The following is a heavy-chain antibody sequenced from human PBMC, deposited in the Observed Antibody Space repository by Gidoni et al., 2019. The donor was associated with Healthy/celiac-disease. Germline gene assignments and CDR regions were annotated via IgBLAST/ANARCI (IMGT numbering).Heavy chain of an antibody. CDR2: IYYSGST. Sequence: QLQLQESGPGLVTPSETLSLTCTVSGGSISSSSSYWGWIRHPPGQGLEWIGSIYYSGSTYYNPSLKSRVTISVDTSKNQFSLKLSSVTAADTAVYYCARGGIAAADVDYWGQGTLVTVSS. CDR3: ARGGIAAADVDY. V-gene: IGHV4-39*01. J-gene: IGHJ4*02. CDR1: GGSISSSSSY. D-gene: IGHD6-13*01.